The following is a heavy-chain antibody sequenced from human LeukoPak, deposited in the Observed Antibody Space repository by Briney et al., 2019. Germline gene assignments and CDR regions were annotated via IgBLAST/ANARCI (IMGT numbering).Heavy chain of an antibody. CDR1: GFTFSSFG. CDR3: AKDWAVAGIDWFDP. V-gene: IGHV3-30*18. D-gene: IGHD6-19*01. CDR2: ISYDGSNK. J-gene: IGHJ5*02. Sequence: PGGSLRLSCAASGFTFSSFGMHWVRQAPGKGLEWVAVISYDGSNKYYADSVKGRFTISRDNSKNTLYLQMNSLRAEDTAVYYCAKDWAVAGIDWFDPWGQGTLVTVSS.